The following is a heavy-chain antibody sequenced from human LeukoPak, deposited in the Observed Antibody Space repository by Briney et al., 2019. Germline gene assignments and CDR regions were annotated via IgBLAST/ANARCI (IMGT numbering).Heavy chain of an antibody. CDR3: AKDLHYYDSSGDLDY. V-gene: IGHV3-23*01. CDR1: GFTFSSYA. J-gene: IGHJ4*02. D-gene: IGHD3-22*01. CDR2: ISGSGGST. Sequence: EGSLRLSCAASGFTFSSYAMSWVRQAPGKGLEWVSAISGSGGSTYYADSVKGRFTISRDNSKNTLYLQMNSLRAEDTAVYYCAKDLHYYDSSGDLDYWGQGTLVTVSS.